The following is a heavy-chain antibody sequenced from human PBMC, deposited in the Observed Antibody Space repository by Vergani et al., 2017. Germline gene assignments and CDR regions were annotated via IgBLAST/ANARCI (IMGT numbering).Heavy chain of an antibody. V-gene: IGHV3-7*03. D-gene: IGHD6-13*01. Sequence: EVQLVESGGGLVQPGGSLRLSCAASGFTFSSYWMSWVRQAPGKGLEWVANIKQDGSEKYYVDSVKGRFTISRDNAKNSLYLQMNSLSAEDTAVYYCASPKKGWQQRVHYWGQGTLVTVSS. CDR2: IKQDGSEK. CDR1: GFTFSSYW. J-gene: IGHJ4*02. CDR3: ASPKKGWQQRVHY.